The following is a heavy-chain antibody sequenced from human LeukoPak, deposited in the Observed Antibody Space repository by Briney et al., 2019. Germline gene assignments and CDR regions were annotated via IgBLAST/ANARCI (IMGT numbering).Heavy chain of an antibody. CDR1: GFTFSTYG. CDR3: AKGQETESRLDS. CDR2: ISGSGGST. J-gene: IGHJ4*02. Sequence: PGGSLRLSCAASGFTFSTYGMSWVRQAPGKGLEWVSGISGSGGSTYYADSVKGRFTISRDNSKNTLYLQMNSLRAEDTALYYCAKGQETESRLDSWGQGTLVTVSS. D-gene: IGHD1-1*01. V-gene: IGHV3-23*01.